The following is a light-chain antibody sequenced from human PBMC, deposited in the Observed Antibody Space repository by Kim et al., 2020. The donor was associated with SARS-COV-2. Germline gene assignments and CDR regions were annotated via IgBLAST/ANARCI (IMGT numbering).Light chain of an antibody. J-gene: IGKJ4*02. CDR2: DAS. Sequence: EIVLTQSPATLSVSAGERATLSCRASQSVSSYLAWYQQKPGQAPRLLIYDASTRATGIPARFSGSGSGTDFTLTISSLQSEDFAVYYCQQHSKWPRSFGGGTKVDIK. CDR1: QSVSSY. V-gene: IGKV3D-15*01. CDR3: QQHSKWPRS.